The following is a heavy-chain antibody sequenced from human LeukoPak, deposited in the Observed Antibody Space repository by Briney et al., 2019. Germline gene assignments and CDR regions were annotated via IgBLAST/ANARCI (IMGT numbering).Heavy chain of an antibody. CDR3: ARYGSGTSYITNYFDY. CDR1: GFTFSNFA. J-gene: IGHJ4*02. CDR2: ISGSGGST. Sequence: GGSLRLSCAASGFTFSNFAMNWVRQAPGKGLERVSTISGSGGSTYYADSVKGRFTISRDNAKNSLYLQMKSLRDEDTAVYYCARYGSGTSYITNYFDYWGQGTLVTVSS. V-gene: IGHV3-23*01. D-gene: IGHD3-10*01.